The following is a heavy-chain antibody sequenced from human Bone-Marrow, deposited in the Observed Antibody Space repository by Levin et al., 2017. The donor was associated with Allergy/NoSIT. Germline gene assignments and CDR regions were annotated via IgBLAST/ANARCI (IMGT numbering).Heavy chain of an antibody. CDR2: ISGSGDYTSSADSA. V-gene: IGHV3-23*01. CDR3: AKDPFRTTVTAFDY. CDR1: GFNFRNYA. Sequence: PGGSLRLSCAASGFNFRNYAMSWVRQAPGKGLEWVSSISGSGDYTSSADSAYYAVSVKGRFTISRDNDKNMLFLEMNSLRPEDAALYYCAKDPFRTTVTAFDYWGQGILVNVSS. D-gene: IGHD4-17*01. J-gene: IGHJ4*02.